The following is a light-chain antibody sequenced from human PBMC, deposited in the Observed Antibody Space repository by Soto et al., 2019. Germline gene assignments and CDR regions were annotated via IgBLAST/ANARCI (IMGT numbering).Light chain of an antibody. V-gene: IGKV3-20*01. J-gene: IGKJ5*01. Sequence: EMVLTQSPGTLSLSPGERATLSCRASQTVDNYYLAWYQQTPGQAPRLLIYGASSRATGIPDRFSGSGSGTDFTLTISRLEPEDFAVYYCQVYGPSPPITFGQGTRLEIK. CDR3: QVYGPSPPIT. CDR1: QTVDNYY. CDR2: GAS.